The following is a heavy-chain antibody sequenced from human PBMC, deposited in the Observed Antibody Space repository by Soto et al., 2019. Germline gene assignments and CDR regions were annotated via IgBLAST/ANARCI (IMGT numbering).Heavy chain of an antibody. CDR2: ISGSGDST. D-gene: IGHD3-10*01. V-gene: IGHV3-23*01. CDR3: AKDTMVRRVTNSSYYGMDV. Sequence: EVHLLESGGGLVQPGGSLRLSCVGSGFTFSSYAMSWVRQAPGKGLEWVSAISGSGDSTYYADSVKGRFTISRDNSKNTLYLQMNRLRVEDTAVYYCAKDTMVRRVTNSSYYGMDVWGQGTTVTVSS. J-gene: IGHJ6*02. CDR1: GFTFSSYA.